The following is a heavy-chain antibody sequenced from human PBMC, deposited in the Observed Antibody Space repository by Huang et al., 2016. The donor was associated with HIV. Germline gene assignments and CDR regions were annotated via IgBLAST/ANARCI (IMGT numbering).Heavy chain of an antibody. J-gene: IGHJ5*02. D-gene: IGHD6-19*01. CDR2: LNGDGIT. CDR1: GFNFLTYA. CDR3: ARDKEAGTPFFDP. V-gene: IGHV1-3*01. Sequence: QVQLVQSGAEVEKPGASVNLSCKASGFNFLTYALHWVRQAPGQRLEWMGWLNGDGITKYSQKFEGRVTITRERSANTVYVDLKRLTYEDTAVYYCARDKEAGTPFFDPWGQGTLVTVSS.